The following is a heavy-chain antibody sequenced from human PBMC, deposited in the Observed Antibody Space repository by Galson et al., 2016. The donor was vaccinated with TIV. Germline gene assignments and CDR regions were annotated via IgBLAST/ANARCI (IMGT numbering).Heavy chain of an antibody. D-gene: IGHD3-22*01. CDR1: EDTFSNHA. V-gene: IGHV1-69*13. J-gene: IGHJ3*01. Sequence: QSGAEVKKPGASVKVSCKASEDTFSNHAISWARQAPGQGLEWMGRIVPIFRTPTYAQKFQGRVTLTADESTSTAYMELSNLRSEDTAVYYCAREMYFYDSSRKGDALDVCGQGSMVTVSS. CDR2: IVPIFRTP. CDR3: AREMYFYDSSRKGDALDV.